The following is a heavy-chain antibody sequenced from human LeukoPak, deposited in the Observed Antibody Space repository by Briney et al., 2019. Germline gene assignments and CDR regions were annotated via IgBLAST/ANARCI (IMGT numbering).Heavy chain of an antibody. J-gene: IGHJ4*02. V-gene: IGHV3-30-3*01. Sequence: GGSLRLSCAPSGFTFNNYAMHWVRQAPGKGLEWVALISYYGCKINYADSVKGRFTISSDNSEQKLYLQMNSLRPEDTAVYYCARDPPFSSGWSRNFFDYWGQGTLVTVSS. CDR3: ARDPPFSSGWSRNFFDY. CDR2: ISYYGCKI. CDR1: GFTFNNYA. D-gene: IGHD6-19*01.